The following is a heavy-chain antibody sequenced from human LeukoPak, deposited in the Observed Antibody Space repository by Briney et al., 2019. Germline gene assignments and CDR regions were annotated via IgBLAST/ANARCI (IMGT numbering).Heavy chain of an antibody. CDR1: GFTFSSYA. Sequence: GRSLRLSCAASGFTFSSYAMHWVRQAPGKGLEWVAVISYDGSNKYYADSVKGRFTISRDNSKNTLYLQMNSLRAEDTALYYCARVYGDYEYYFDYWGQGTLVTVSS. V-gene: IGHV3-30*04. J-gene: IGHJ4*02. CDR2: ISYDGSNK. CDR3: ARVYGDYEYYFDY. D-gene: IGHD4-17*01.